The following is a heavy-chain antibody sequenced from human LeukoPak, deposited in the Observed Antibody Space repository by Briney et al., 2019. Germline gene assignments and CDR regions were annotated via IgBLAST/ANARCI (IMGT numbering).Heavy chain of an antibody. V-gene: IGHV4-34*01. D-gene: IGHD1-26*01. CDR1: GGSFSGYY. CDR2: INHSGST. CDR3: AGSGSYFDY. Sequence: SETLSLTCAVYGGSFSGYYWSWIRQPPGKGLEWIGEINHSGSTNYNPSLQRRVTISVDTSKTQFSLKLSSVTAADTAVYYCAGSGSYFDYWGQRTLVTVSS. J-gene: IGHJ4*02.